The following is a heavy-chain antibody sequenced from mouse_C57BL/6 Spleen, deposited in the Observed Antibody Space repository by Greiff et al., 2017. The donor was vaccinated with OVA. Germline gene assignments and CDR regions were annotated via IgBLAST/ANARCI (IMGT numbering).Heavy chain of an antibody. D-gene: IGHD1-1*02. CDR1: GFTFSSYG. Sequence: EVKLMESGGDLVKPGGSLKLSCAASGFTFSSYGMSWVRQTPDKRLEWVATISSGGSYTYYPDSVKGRFTISRDNAKNTLYLQLRSLKSEDTAMYYCARRRGGHYAMDYWGQGTSVTVSS. CDR2: ISSGGSYT. CDR3: ARRRGGHYAMDY. V-gene: IGHV5-6*02. J-gene: IGHJ4*01.